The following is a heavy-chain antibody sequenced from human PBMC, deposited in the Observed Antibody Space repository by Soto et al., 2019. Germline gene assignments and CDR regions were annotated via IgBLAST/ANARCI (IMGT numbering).Heavy chain of an antibody. J-gene: IGHJ6*02. CDR1: GGSISSSSYY. CDR3: ARAYYDFWSGPDYYGMDV. CDR2: IYYSGST. D-gene: IGHD3-3*01. V-gene: IGHV4-39*01. Sequence: PSETLSLTCTVSGGSISSSSYYWGWIRQPPGKGLEWIGSIYYSGSTYYNPSLKSRVTISVDTSKNQFSLKLSSVTAADTAVYYCARAYYDFWSGPDYYGMDVWGQGTTVT.